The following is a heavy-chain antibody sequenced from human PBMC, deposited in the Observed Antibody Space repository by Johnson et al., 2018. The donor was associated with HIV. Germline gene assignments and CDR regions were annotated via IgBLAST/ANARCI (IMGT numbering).Heavy chain of an antibody. CDR1: GFTVSSTY. V-gene: IGHV3-53*01. CDR3: AKEGGVNWNSKNGEI. J-gene: IGHJ3*02. D-gene: IGHD1-7*01. CDR2: LYSDGRT. Sequence: VQLVESGGDLIQPGGSLRLSCAASGFTVSSTYMSWVRQAPGKGLEWLSVLYSDGRTYYPGSVKGRFTISRGNAKNSLYLQMNSLRAGDTAVYYCAKEGGVNWNSKNGEIWGQGTMVTVSS.